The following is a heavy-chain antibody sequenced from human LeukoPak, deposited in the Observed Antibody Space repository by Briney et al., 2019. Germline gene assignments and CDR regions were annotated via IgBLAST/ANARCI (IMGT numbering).Heavy chain of an antibody. Sequence: GGSLRLSCTASGFTFSSSGMHWVRQAPGTGLEWVAFISHEGSEKYYADSVKGRFTISRDNSKNTLYLQMNTLRDEDTAVFYCATDRGWFFDYWGQGTLVTVAS. CDR2: ISHEGSEK. CDR3: ATDRGWFFDY. V-gene: IGHV3-30*03. J-gene: IGHJ4*02. D-gene: IGHD6-19*01. CDR1: GFTFSSSG.